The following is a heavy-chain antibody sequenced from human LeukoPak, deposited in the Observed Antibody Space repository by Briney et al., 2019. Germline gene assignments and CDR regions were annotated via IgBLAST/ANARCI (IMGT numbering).Heavy chain of an antibody. D-gene: IGHD6-19*01. CDR2: ISYDGSNK. Sequence: GGSLRLSCAASGFTFSSYAMRWVRQAPGKGLEWVAVISYDGSNKYYADSVKGRFTISRDNAKNSLYLQMNSLRAEDTAVYYCARGDEIAVAAVFDIWGQGTMVTVSS. J-gene: IGHJ3*02. CDR1: GFTFSSYA. CDR3: ARGDEIAVAAVFDI. V-gene: IGHV3-30-3*01.